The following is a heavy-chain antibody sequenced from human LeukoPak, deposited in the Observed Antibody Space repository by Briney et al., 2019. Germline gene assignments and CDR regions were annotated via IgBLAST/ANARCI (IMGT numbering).Heavy chain of an antibody. J-gene: IGHJ4*02. CDR3: ARARQWLDPDY. CDR1: GFTFSSYA. Sequence: PGGSLRLSCAASGFTFSSYAMSWVRQPPGKGLEWIGEINHSGSTNYNPSLKSRVTISVDTSKNQFSLKLSSVTATDTAVYYCARARQWLDPDYWGQGTLVTVSS. D-gene: IGHD6-19*01. V-gene: IGHV4-34*01. CDR2: INHSGST.